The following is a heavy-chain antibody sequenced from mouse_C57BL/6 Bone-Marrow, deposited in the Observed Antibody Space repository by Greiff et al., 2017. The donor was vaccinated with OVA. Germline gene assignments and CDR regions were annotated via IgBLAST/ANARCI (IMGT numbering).Heavy chain of an antibody. CDR1: GFTFSSYA. Sequence: EVQLVESGGGLVKPGGSLKLSCAASGFTFSSYAMSWVRQTPEKRLEWVATISDGGSYTYYPDNVKGRFTISRDNAKNNLYLQMSHLKSEDTAMYYCARDWGRFDYWGQGTTLTVSS. V-gene: IGHV5-4*01. D-gene: IGHD3-3*01. CDR2: ISDGGSYT. J-gene: IGHJ2*01. CDR3: ARDWGRFDY.